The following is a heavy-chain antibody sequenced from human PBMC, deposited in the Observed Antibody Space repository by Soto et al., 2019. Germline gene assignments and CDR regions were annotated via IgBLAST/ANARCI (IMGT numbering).Heavy chain of an antibody. V-gene: IGHV4-59*01. CDR2: IYYSGST. CDR3: ARDSYYYDSSGSSPTFYGMDV. J-gene: IGHJ6*02. D-gene: IGHD3-22*01. Sequence: SETLSLTCTVSGGSISSYYWSWIRRPPGKGLEWIGYIYYSGSTNYNPSLKSRVTISVDTSKNQFSLKLSSVTAADTAVYYCARDSYYYDSSGSSPTFYGMDVWGQGTTVTVSS. CDR1: GGSISSYY.